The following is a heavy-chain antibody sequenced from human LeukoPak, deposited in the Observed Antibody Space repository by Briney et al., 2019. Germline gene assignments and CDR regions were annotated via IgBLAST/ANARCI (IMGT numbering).Heavy chain of an antibody. CDR3: ARQKPVPAAMRLDY. CDR1: GFTFSSYW. D-gene: IGHD2-2*01. J-gene: IGHJ4*02. Sequence: PGGSLRLSCAASGFTFSSYWMSWVRQAPGKGLEWVANIKQDGSEKYYVDSVKGRFTISRDNAKNSLYLQMNSLRAEDTAVYYCARQKPVPAAMRLDYWGQGTLVTVSS. CDR2: IKQDGSEK. V-gene: IGHV3-7*01.